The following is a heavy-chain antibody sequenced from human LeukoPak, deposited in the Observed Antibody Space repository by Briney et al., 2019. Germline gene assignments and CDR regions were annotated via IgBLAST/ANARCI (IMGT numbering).Heavy chain of an antibody. Sequence: GGSLRLSCAASGLTFSDYYMSWIRQAPGKGLEWDSYISSSGSTIYYADSVKGRFTISRDNAKNSLYLQMNSLRAEDTAVYYCARDQAGYSSGRSDDYYYYGVDVWGQGTTVTVSS. J-gene: IGHJ6*02. D-gene: IGHD6-19*01. CDR2: ISSSGSTI. CDR3: ARDQAGYSSGRSDDYYYYGVDV. V-gene: IGHV3-11*01. CDR1: GLTFSDYY.